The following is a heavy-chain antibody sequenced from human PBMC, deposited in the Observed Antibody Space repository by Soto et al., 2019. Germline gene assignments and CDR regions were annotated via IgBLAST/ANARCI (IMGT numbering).Heavy chain of an antibody. Sequence: GGSLRLSCAASGFTFSSYAMSWVRQAPGKGLEWVSAISGSGGSTYYADSVKGRFTISRDNSKNTLYLQMNSLRAEDTAVYYCAKSRVAATRGGVSYYGMDVWGQGTTVTVSS. D-gene: IGHD2-15*01. J-gene: IGHJ6*02. CDR3: AKSRVAATRGGVSYYGMDV. CDR1: GFTFSSYA. CDR2: ISGSGGST. V-gene: IGHV3-23*01.